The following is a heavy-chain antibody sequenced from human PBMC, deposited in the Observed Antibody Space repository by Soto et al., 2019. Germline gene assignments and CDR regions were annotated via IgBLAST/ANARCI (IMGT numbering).Heavy chain of an antibody. J-gene: IGHJ5*02. CDR3: AKDITMIVPTCSWFDP. V-gene: IGHV3-21*04. CDR2: ISSSSSYI. D-gene: IGHD3-22*01. Sequence: PGGSLRLSCAASGFTFSSYSMNWVRQAPGKGLEWVSSISSSSSYIYYADSVKGRFTISRDNAKNSLYLQMNSLRAEDTAVYYCAKDITMIVPTCSWFDPWGQGTLVTVSS. CDR1: GFTFSSYS.